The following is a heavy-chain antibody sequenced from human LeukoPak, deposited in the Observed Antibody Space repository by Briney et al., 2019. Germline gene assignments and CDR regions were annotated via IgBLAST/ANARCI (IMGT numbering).Heavy chain of an antibody. CDR2: ISSSSSYI. CDR3: ARDLIKMYYYDSSGYYGMDV. Sequence: PGGSLRLSCAASGFTFSSYSMNWIRQAPGKGLEWVSSISSSSSYIYYADSVNGRFTISRDNAKNSLYLQMNSLRAEDTAVYYCARDLIKMYYYDSSGYYGMDVWGQGTTVTVSS. J-gene: IGHJ6*02. CDR1: GFTFSSYS. V-gene: IGHV3-21*01. D-gene: IGHD3-22*01.